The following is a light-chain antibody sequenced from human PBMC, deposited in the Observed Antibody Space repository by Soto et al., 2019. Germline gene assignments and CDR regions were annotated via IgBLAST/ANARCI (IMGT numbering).Light chain of an antibody. V-gene: IGLV4-69*01. CDR1: SGHSSYA. Sequence: QAVLTQSPSASASLGASVKLTCTLSSGHSSYAIAWHQQQPEKGPRYLMKLNSDGSHSKGDGIPDRFSGSSSGAERYLTISSLQSEDEADYYCQTRGTGMVFCGGTKLTVL. CDR2: LNSDGSH. CDR3: QTRGTGMV. J-gene: IGLJ2*01.